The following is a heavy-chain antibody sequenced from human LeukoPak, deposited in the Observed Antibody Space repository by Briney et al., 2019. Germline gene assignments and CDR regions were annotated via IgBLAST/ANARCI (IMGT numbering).Heavy chain of an antibody. D-gene: IGHD3-10*01. CDR1: GFTFSIYG. V-gene: IGHV3-33*01. CDR2: IWNDGSNK. Sequence: GGSLRLSCAASGFTFSIYGMHWVRQAPGKGPEWVAVIWNDGSNKYYADSVKGRFTISRDNSKNTLYLQMNSLRAEGTAVYSCARASGPFDYWGQGTLVTVSS. CDR3: ARASGPFDY. J-gene: IGHJ4*02.